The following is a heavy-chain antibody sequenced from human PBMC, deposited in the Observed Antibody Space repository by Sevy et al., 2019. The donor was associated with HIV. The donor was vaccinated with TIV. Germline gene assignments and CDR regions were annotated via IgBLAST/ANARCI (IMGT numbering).Heavy chain of an antibody. V-gene: IGHV3-11*01. CDR3: ARDHVKDGDLGDYYYFAMDV. D-gene: IGHD4-17*01. Sequence: GGSLRLSCAASGFTFSDYYMSWVRQAPGKGLEWISDISGSDGTIYYADSVKGRFTISRDNAKNSLYLQMSSLRAEDTAVYYCARDHVKDGDLGDYYYFAMDVWGQRTTVTVSS. CDR2: ISGSDGTI. CDR1: GFTFSDYY. J-gene: IGHJ6*02.